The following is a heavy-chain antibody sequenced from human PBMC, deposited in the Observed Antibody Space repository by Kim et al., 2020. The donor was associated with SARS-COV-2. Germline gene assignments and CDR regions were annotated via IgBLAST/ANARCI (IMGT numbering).Heavy chain of an antibody. Sequence: STYYNPSLKSRVTISVDTSKNQFSLKLSSVTAADTAVYYCAGRGWGYFDYWGQGTLVTVSS. CDR2: ST. J-gene: IGHJ4*02. CDR3: AGRGWGYFDY. D-gene: IGHD1-26*01. V-gene: IGHV4-39*01.